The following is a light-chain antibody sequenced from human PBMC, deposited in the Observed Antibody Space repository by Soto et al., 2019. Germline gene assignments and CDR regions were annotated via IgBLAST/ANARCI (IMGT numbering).Light chain of an antibody. Sequence: QSALTQPASVSGSPGQSITISCTGISSYVGTHDLVSWYQQHPGKAPQLMVYEVTKRPSGVSNRFSGSKSGNTASLTISGLQAEDEADYYCCSYVGSSTHVFGAGTKVTVL. V-gene: IGLV2-23*02. J-gene: IGLJ1*01. CDR1: SSYVGTHDL. CDR3: CSYVGSSTHV. CDR2: EVT.